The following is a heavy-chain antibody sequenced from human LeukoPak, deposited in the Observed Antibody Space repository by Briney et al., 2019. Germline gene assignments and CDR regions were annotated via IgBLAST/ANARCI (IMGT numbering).Heavy chain of an antibody. J-gene: IGHJ4*02. V-gene: IGHV4-61*02. CDR1: GGSISSGSYY. CDR3: ARRRGSGSTQVFDY. CDR2: IYTSGST. Sequence: SETLSLTCSVSGGSISSGSYYWSWIRQPAGKGLEWIGRIYTSGSTNYNPSLKSRVTISVDRSKNQFSLKLSSVTAADTAVYYCARRRGSGSTQVFDYWGQGTLVTVSS. D-gene: IGHD6-19*01.